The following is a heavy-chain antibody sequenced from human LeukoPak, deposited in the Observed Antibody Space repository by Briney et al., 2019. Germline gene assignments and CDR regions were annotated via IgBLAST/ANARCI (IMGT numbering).Heavy chain of an antibody. J-gene: IGHJ4*02. CDR2: ISPGGDVR. Sequence: GGSLRLSCAASGFTFVKYAMTWVRQAPGKGLEWVSSISPGGDVRFHADPVKGRFTISRDNSKNTLYLQMNSLRAEDTAVYYCADYDSSGYYPVYWGQGTLVTVSS. CDR3: ADYDSSGYYPVY. V-gene: IGHV3-23*01. CDR1: GFTFVKYA. D-gene: IGHD3-22*01.